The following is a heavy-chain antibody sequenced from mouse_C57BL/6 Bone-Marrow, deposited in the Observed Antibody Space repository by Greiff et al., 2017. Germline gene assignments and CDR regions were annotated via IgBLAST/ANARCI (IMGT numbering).Heavy chain of an antibody. D-gene: IGHD4-1*01. Sequence: EVQVVESEGGLVQPGSSMKLSCTASGFTFSDYYMAWVRQVPEKGLEWVANINYDGSSTYYLDSLKSRFIISRDNAKNILYLQMSSLKSEDTATYYCARDGELGFAYWGQGTLVTVSA. CDR1: GFTFSDYY. V-gene: IGHV5-16*01. CDR3: ARDGELGFAY. CDR2: INYDGSST. J-gene: IGHJ3*01.